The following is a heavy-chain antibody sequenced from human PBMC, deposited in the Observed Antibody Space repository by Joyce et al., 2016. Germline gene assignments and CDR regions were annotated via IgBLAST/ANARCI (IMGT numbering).Heavy chain of an antibody. CDR3: AREDQGITRMTKYGLDV. Sequence: EVELVESGGGLIQPGGYLRVSCAASGLSVINNDMNWLRRAPAKGLEWVPCMYKDGSTFYADSVKGRFIITRDASSNTVHLEMNSLGVEDTAVYFCAREDQGITRMTKYGLDVWGHGTTVTVSS. J-gene: IGHJ6*02. CDR2: MYKDGST. D-gene: IGHD1-20*01. CDR1: GLSVINND. V-gene: IGHV3-53*01.